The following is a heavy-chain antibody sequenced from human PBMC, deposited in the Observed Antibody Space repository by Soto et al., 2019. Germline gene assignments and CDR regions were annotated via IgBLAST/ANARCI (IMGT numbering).Heavy chain of an antibody. J-gene: IGHJ4*02. Sequence: QVQLVESGGGVVQPGKSLRLSCAGSGFTFSSYGMDWVRQAPGKGLERVAVISSDGSNKYYADSVKGRFTISRDNSKNTLYLQMSSLRADDTAVYYCAKDRMGAGVRGYFDYWGQGTLVTVSS. CDR2: ISSDGSNK. V-gene: IGHV3-30*18. CDR1: GFTFSSYG. D-gene: IGHD3-10*01. CDR3: AKDRMGAGVRGYFDY.